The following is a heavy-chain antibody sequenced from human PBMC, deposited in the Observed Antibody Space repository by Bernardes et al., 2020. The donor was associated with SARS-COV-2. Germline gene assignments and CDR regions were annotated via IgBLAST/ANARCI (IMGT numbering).Heavy chain of an antibody. CDR3: ARVFSHDSSGYYYPREGSYYYYGMDV. D-gene: IGHD3-22*01. CDR2: VNGNGVST. Sequence: GGSPGRSCVGYGLASYDSGLSWVGEAQGHRRERKCGVNGNGVSTGYADSVKGRFTITRDNAKNSLYLQMNSLRAEDTALYHCARVFSHDSSGYYYPREGSYYYYGMDVWGQGTTVTVSS. J-gene: IGHJ6*02. V-gene: IGHV3-20*01. CDR1: GLASYDSG.